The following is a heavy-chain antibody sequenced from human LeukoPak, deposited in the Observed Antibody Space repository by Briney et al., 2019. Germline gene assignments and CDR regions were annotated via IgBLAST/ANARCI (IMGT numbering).Heavy chain of an antibody. CDR2: IKQDGSEK. CDR1: GFTFSSYW. Sequence: GGSLRLSCAASGFTFSSYWMSWVRQAPGKGLEWVANIKQDGSEKYYVDSVKGRFTISRDNAKNSLYLQMNSLRAEDTAVYYCARMPYYYDSSGNPGEYWYFDLWGRGTLVTVSS. V-gene: IGHV3-7*01. CDR3: ARMPYYYDSSGNPGEYWYFDL. D-gene: IGHD3-22*01. J-gene: IGHJ2*01.